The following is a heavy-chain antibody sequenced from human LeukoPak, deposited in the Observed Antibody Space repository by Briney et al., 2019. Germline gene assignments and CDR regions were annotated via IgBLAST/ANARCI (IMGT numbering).Heavy chain of an antibody. V-gene: IGHV3-23*01. CDR2: ISGSGGST. J-gene: IGHJ4*02. CDR3: AKNPGIAVERGNLAFDY. CDR1: GFTFSSYA. Sequence: GGSLRLSCAASGFTFSSYAMSWVRQAPGKGLDWVSAISGSGGSTYYADSVKGRFTISRDNSKNTLYLQKNSLRAEDTAVYYCAKNPGIAVERGNLAFDYWGQGTLVTVSS. D-gene: IGHD6-19*01.